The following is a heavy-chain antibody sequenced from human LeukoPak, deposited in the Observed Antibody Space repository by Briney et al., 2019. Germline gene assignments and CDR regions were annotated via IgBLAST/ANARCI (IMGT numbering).Heavy chain of an antibody. Sequence: GGSLRLSCAASGFTLSSYTMNWVRQAPGKGLEWVSSISSSSSYIYYGDSVKGRFTISRDNAKKSLYLQMNSLRAEDTAVYYCAREKGTMIRAMAFEMWGQGTMVTVSS. V-gene: IGHV3-21*01. CDR2: ISSSSSYI. CDR1: GFTLSSYT. J-gene: IGHJ3*02. D-gene: IGHD3-10*01. CDR3: AREKGTMIRAMAFEM.